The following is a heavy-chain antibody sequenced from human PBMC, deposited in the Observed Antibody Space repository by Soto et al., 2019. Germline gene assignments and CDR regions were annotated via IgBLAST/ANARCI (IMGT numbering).Heavy chain of an antibody. D-gene: IGHD5-18*01. CDR1: GGTFSTYA. CDR2: IIPMFSTA. Sequence: QVQLVQSGAEVKKPESSVKVSCKAPGGTFSTYAISWVRQAPGQGLEWMGGIIPMFSTAYYAQRFQDRVTIPADESTNTVDMELSSLRSEDTAVYFCASGIQLWLRRINNGYSGWGQGTLVTVSS. CDR3: ASGIQLWLRRINNGYSG. V-gene: IGHV1-69*12. J-gene: IGHJ4*02.